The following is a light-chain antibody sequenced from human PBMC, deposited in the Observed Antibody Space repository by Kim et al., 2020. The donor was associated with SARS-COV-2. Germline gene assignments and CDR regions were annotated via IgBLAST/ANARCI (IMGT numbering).Light chain of an antibody. V-gene: IGLV2-14*01. J-gene: IGLJ3*02. CDR1: SSDVGGYNY. CDR2: DVS. Sequence: QSVLTQPASVSGSTGQSITISCTGTSSDVGGYNYVSWYQQHPGKAPKLMIYDVSKRPSGVSNRFSGSKSGNTASLTISGLQAEDEADYYCSSYTSSSTWVFGGGTQLTVL. CDR3: SSYTSSSTWV.